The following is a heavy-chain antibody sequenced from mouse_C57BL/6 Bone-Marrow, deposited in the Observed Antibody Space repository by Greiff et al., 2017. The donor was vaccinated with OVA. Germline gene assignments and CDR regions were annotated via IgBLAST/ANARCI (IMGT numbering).Heavy chain of an antibody. D-gene: IGHD1-1*01. CDR3: ARRVTTVVATREFYYAMDY. CDR2: IYPGDGYT. Sequence: QVQLKESGPELVKPGASVKISCKASGYAFSSSWMNWVKQRPGKGLEWIGRIYPGDGYTNYNGKFKGKATLTADKSSSTAYMQLSSLTSEDSAVYFCARRVTTVVATREFYYAMDYWGQGTSVTVSS. J-gene: IGHJ4*01. CDR1: GYAFSSSW. V-gene: IGHV1-82*01.